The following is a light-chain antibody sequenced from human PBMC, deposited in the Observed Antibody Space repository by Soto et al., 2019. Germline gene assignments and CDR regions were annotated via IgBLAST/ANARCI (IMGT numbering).Light chain of an antibody. CDR3: SSYTTSNTYV. V-gene: IGLV2-14*01. CDR2: EVN. J-gene: IGLJ1*01. CDR1: SXDIGVYNY. Sequence: QSALTQPASVSGSPGQSITFSCTGTSXDIGVYNYVSWYQQHPGKAPKLMIYEVNNRPSGVSNRFSGSKSGNTASLTISGLQAEDEADYYCSSYTTSNTYVLGTGTKVTVL.